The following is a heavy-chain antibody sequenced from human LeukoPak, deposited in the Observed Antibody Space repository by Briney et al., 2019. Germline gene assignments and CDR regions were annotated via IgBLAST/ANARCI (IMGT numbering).Heavy chain of an antibody. J-gene: IGHJ4*02. D-gene: IGHD3-3*01. CDR2: ISGSGGST. Sequence: GGSLRLSCAASGFTFSSYAMSWVRQAPGKGLEWVSAISGSGGSTYYADSVKGRFTISRDNAKNSLYLQMNSLRDEDTAVYYCARAVPLYVLRFLEGIYFDYWGQGTLVTVSS. CDR1: GFTFSSYA. CDR3: ARAVPLYVLRFLEGIYFDY. V-gene: IGHV3-23*01.